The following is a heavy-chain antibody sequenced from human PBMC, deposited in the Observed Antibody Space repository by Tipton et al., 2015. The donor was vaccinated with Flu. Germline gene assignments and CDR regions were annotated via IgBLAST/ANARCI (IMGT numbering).Heavy chain of an antibody. Sequence: SLRLSCAASGFKFSDFYMSWVRQAPGKGLEWISYINSGGTTILYADSARGRFTISRDNAKKSLYLQMQSLRAEDTAIYYCVTCCAGVSYYGLDVWGQGTTVTVSS. CDR3: VTCCAGVSYYGLDV. CDR2: INSGGTTI. CDR1: GFKFSDFY. J-gene: IGHJ6*02. V-gene: IGHV3-11*01. D-gene: IGHD2-15*01.